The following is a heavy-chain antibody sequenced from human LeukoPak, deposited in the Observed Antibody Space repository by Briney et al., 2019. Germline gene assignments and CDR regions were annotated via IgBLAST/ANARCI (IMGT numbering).Heavy chain of an antibody. V-gene: IGHV1-69*05. D-gene: IGHD4-11*01. Sequence: ASVKVSCKASGGTFSSYAISWVRQAPGQGLEWMGGIIPIFGTANYAQKFQGRVTITTDESTSTAYMELSSLRSEDTAVYYCARAPPGKRDYSNYVFWFDPWGQGTLVTVSS. CDR2: IIPIFGTA. CDR3: ARAPPGKRDYSNYVFWFDP. CDR1: GGTFSSYA. J-gene: IGHJ5*02.